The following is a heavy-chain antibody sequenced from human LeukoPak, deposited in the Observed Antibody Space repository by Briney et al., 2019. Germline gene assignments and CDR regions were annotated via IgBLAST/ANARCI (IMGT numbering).Heavy chain of an antibody. CDR1: GYTLTRYH. CDR2: INANSGDT. Sequence: GASVKVSRKASGYTLTRYHMHWVRQAPGQGREGMGWINANSGDTNYAQKFQGRVTMTMDTSISTAYMELSRLRSDDTAVDYCARDKSGNSGWYSYFDYGGQGTLVTVS. V-gene: IGHV1-2*02. D-gene: IGHD6-19*01. J-gene: IGHJ4*02. CDR3: ARDKSGNSGWYSYFDY.